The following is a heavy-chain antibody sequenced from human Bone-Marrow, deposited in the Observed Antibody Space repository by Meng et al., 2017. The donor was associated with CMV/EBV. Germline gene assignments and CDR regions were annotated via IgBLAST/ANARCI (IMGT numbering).Heavy chain of an antibody. V-gene: IGHV3-7*01. Sequence: GESLKISCAASGFTFSRYWMSWVRQAPGKGLEWVANIKEDGSERYYVDSVKGRFTISRDNAKNSLFLQMNSLRAEDTAVYYCARGDAGYYYGMDVWGQGTTVTVSS. CDR2: IKEDGSER. CDR3: ARGDAGYYYGMDV. J-gene: IGHJ6*02. D-gene: IGHD5-24*01. CDR1: GFTFSRYW.